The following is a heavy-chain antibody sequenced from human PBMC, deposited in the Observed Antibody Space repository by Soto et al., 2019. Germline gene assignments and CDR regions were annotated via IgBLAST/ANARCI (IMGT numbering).Heavy chain of an antibody. D-gene: IGHD3-22*01. Sequence: QVQLVQSGAEVKKPGSSVKVSCKASGGTFSNSAVIWVRQAPGQGLEWMGGIIPIFGTVNYAQNFQGRVTITADESTSTAFMELSSLRSDDTAVYFCARDFRPAGSFETSGYPYWGQGTLVTVSS. CDR1: GGTFSNSA. J-gene: IGHJ4*02. CDR3: ARDFRPAGSFETSGYPY. V-gene: IGHV1-69*12. CDR2: IIPIFGTV.